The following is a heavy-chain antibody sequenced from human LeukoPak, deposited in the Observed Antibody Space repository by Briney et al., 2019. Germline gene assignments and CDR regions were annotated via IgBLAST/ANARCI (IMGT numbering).Heavy chain of an antibody. Sequence: GGSLRLSCAASGFDFSSNWMHWVRHAPGQGLVWVSRIKGDRISTNYADSVKGRFTISRDIAKNTLYLQMNSLRAEDTGVYYCARDHYWSIDYWGRGTLVTVSS. V-gene: IGHV3-74*01. D-gene: IGHD3-3*01. CDR2: IKGDRIST. J-gene: IGHJ4*02. CDR3: ARDHYWSIDY. CDR1: GFDFSSNW.